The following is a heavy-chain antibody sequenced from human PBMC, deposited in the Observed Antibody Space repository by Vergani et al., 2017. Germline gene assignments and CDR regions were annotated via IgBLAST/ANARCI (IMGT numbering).Heavy chain of an antibody. CDR3: ARIPYVVVVPGEPATRAFDI. J-gene: IGHJ3*02. Sequence: QLQLQESGPGLVKPSETLSLTCTVSGGSISSSSYYWGWIRQPPGKGLEWIGSIYYSGSNYYNPSLKSRVTISVDTSKNQFSQKLSSVTAADTAVYYCARIPYVVVVPGEPATRAFDIWGQGTMVTVSS. V-gene: IGHV4-39*07. CDR1: GGSISSSSYY. CDR2: IYYSGSN. D-gene: IGHD2-2*01.